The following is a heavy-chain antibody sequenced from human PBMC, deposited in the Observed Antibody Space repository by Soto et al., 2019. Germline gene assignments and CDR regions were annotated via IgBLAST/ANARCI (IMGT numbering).Heavy chain of an antibody. D-gene: IGHD2-15*01. Sequence: QVQLQQWGAGLLKPSETLSLTCAVYGGSFSGYYWSWIRQPPGKGLEWIGEINHSGSTNYNPSLKSRVTISVDTSKNQFSLKLSSVTAADTAVYYCARGKTTRYCSGGSCFSKYYFDYWGQGTLVTVSS. CDR3: ARGKTTRYCSGGSCFSKYYFDY. V-gene: IGHV4-34*01. CDR2: INHSGST. J-gene: IGHJ4*02. CDR1: GGSFSGYY.